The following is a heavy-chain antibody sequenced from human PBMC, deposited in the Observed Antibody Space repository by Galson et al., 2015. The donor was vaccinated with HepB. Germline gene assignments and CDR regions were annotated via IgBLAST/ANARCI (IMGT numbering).Heavy chain of an antibody. D-gene: IGHD6-6*01. V-gene: IGHV3-23*01. CDR1: GFTFSSYA. CDR3: AKVGMGASIAAGVRWFGY. J-gene: IGHJ4*02. Sequence: SGFTFSSYAMTWVRQAPGKGLECVSVISSSGGSTYYADSVKGRFTISRDNSKNTLYLQMNSLRAEDTAVHYCAKVGMGASIAAGVRWFGYWGQGTLVTVSS. CDR2: ISSSGGST.